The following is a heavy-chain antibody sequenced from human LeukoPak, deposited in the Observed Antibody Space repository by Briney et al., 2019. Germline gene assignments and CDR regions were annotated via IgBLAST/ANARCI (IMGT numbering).Heavy chain of an antibody. Sequence: PGRSLRLSCAASGFTFSSYAMHWVRQAPGKGLEWVAVISYDGSNKYYADSVKGRFTISRDNSKNPLYLQMNSLRAEDTAVYYCARGEWFGELGIDYWGQGTLVTVSS. CDR3: ARGEWFGELGIDY. CDR1: GFTFSSYA. D-gene: IGHD3-10*01. CDR2: ISYDGSNK. V-gene: IGHV3-30-3*01. J-gene: IGHJ4*02.